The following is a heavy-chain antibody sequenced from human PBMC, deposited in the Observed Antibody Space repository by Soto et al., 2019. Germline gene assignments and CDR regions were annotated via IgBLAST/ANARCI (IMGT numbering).Heavy chain of an antibody. CDR3: ATGGYSSSWWDPPSDY. Sequence: ASVKVSCKVSGYTLTELSMHWVRQAPGKGLEWMGGFDPEDGETIYAQKFQGRVTMTEDTSTDTAYMELSSLRSEDTAVYYCATGGYSSSWWDPPSDYWGQGTPVTVS. J-gene: IGHJ4*02. V-gene: IGHV1-24*01. CDR1: GYTLTELS. D-gene: IGHD6-13*01. CDR2: FDPEDGET.